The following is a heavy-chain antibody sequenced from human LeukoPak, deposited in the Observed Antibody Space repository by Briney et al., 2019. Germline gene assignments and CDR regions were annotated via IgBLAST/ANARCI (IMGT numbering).Heavy chain of an antibody. J-gene: IGHJ4*02. CDR3: ARGGYSFDY. CDR1: GFTFSDHY. D-gene: IGHD5-12*01. V-gene: IGHV3-11*04. CDR2: ISSGGSTT. Sequence: GGSLRLSCAASGFTFSDHYMSWIRQAPGKGLEWISYISSGGSTTDYADSVKGRFTVSRDNAKNSLYLQMNSLRVEDTAVYYCARGGYSFDYLGQGTLVTVSS.